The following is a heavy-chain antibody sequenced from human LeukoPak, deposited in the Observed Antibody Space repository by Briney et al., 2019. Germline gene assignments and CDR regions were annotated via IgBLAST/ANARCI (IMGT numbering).Heavy chain of an antibody. J-gene: IGHJ1*01. D-gene: IGHD3-22*01. V-gene: IGHV3-23*01. CDR1: GFTFASYA. Sequence: GGSLRLSCAASGFTFASYAMSWVRQAPGKGLEWVSAISGSGGSTYYADSVKGRFTISRDNSKSTLYLQKNSLSAEDMAVYYCAHHRGSLDSDTEYFQHWGQGTLVTVSS. CDR2: ISGSGGST. CDR3: AHHRGSLDSDTEYFQH.